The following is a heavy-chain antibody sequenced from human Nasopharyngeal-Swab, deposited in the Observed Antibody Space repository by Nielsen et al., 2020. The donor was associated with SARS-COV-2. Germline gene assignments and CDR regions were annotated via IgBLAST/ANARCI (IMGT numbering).Heavy chain of an antibody. Sequence: ASVKVSCKASGYTFTGYYMHWVRQAPGQGLEWMGWINPNSGGTNYAQKFQGWVTMTRDTSISTAYMELSSLRSEDTAVYYCARGRVGVTYYYYYMDVWGKGTTVTVSS. J-gene: IGHJ6*03. V-gene: IGHV1-2*04. D-gene: IGHD2-2*01. CDR2: INPNSGGT. CDR3: ARGRVGVTYYYYYMDV. CDR1: GYTFTGYY.